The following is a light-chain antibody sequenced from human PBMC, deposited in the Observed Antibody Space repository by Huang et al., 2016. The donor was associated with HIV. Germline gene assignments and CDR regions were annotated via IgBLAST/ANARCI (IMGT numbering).Light chain of an antibody. V-gene: IGKV4-1*01. CDR1: QSVYASPTSKNY. Sequence: DIIMSQSPDSLTVSLGERATLTCRSSQSVYASPTSKNYMAWFQHKPGQPPRVLLFSASSREVGVPDRFSGSGSGTDFTLTIANLQPEDAAIYYCQQYYSSPQTFGQGTRV. J-gene: IGKJ1*01. CDR2: SAS. CDR3: QQYYSSPQT.